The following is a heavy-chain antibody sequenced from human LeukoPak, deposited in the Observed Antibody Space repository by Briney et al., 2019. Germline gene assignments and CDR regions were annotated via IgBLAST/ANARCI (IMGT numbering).Heavy chain of an antibody. CDR2: IIPMSATA. V-gene: IGHV1-69*05. Sequence: ASVKVSCKASGGTLSSYAISWVRQAPGQGLEWMGGIIPMSATAKYAQKFQGRVTITTDESTSTAYMELSSLRSEDTAMYYCARDSDSNYEGPYYYMDVWGKGTTVTVSS. D-gene: IGHD4-11*01. J-gene: IGHJ6*03. CDR1: GGTLSSYA. CDR3: ARDSDSNYEGPYYYMDV.